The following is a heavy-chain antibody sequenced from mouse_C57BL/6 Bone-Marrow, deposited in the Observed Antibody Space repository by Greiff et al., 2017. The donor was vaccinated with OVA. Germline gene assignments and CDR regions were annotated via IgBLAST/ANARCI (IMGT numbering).Heavy chain of an antibody. CDR2: IYPGSGST. V-gene: IGHV1-55*01. Sequence: QVQLKQSGAELVKPGASVKMSCKASGYTFTSYWITWVKQRPGQGLEWIGEIYPGSGSTNYNEKFKSKATLTVDTSSSTAYMQLSSLTSEDAAVSYCARAPVDYWGQGTTLTVSS. J-gene: IGHJ2*01. CDR1: GYTFTSYW. CDR3: ARAPVDY.